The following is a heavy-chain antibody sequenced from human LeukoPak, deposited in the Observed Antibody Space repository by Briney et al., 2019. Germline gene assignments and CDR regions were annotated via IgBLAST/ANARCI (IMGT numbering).Heavy chain of an antibody. J-gene: IGHJ2*01. CDR3: VRVHLLPPDCYFDL. CDR1: GGSISTSRYY. V-gene: IGHV4-39*07. CDR2: FFYSGST. Sequence: SETLSLTCTVSSGSVSGGSISTSRYYWGWIRQSPGKGLEWIGNFFYSGSTYYNPSLKSRVTVSVDTSKNQFSLQLNSVTAADTAVYYCVRVHLLPPDCYFDLWGRGTLVTVSS.